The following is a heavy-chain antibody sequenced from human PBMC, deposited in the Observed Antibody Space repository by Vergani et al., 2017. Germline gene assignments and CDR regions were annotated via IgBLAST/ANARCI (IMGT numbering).Heavy chain of an antibody. CDR3: AREEIAAAGTQGRAFDI. CDR1: GVSISSGGYY. D-gene: IGHD6-13*01. V-gene: IGHV4-31*03. Sequence: QVQLQESGPGLVKPSQTLYLTCTVSGVSISSGGYYWGWIRQHPGKGLEWIGYIYYSGSTYYNPSLKSRVTILVDTSKNQFSLKLSSVTAADTAGYSCAREEIAAAGTQGRAFDIWGQGTMVTVSS. CDR2: IYYSGST. J-gene: IGHJ3*02.